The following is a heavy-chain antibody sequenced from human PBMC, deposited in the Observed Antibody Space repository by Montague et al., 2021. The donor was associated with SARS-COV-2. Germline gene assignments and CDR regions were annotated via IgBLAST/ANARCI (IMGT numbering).Heavy chain of an antibody. J-gene: IGHJ4*02. Sequence: TLSLTCTVSGGSISSGSYYWSWIRPPAGKGLEWIGRIYTSGSTNYNLSLKSRVTISVDTSMNQFSLKLSSVTAADTAVYYCARADFWSGYLYFDYWGQGTRVTVAS. CDR1: GGSISSGSYY. CDR2: IYTSGST. V-gene: IGHV4-61*02. D-gene: IGHD3-3*01. CDR3: ARADFWSGYLYFDY.